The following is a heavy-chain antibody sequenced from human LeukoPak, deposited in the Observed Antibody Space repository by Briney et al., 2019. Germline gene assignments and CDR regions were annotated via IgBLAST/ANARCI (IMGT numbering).Heavy chain of an antibody. D-gene: IGHD4-17*01. Sequence: KSGGSLRLSCAASGFTFSNAWMSWVRQAPGKGLEWVGRIKSKTDGGTTDYAAPVKGRFTISRDDSKNTLYLQMNSLKTEDTAVYYCTRFPTVTTRYFDYWGQGTLVTVSS. J-gene: IGHJ4*02. V-gene: IGHV3-15*01. CDR2: IKSKTDGGTT. CDR1: GFTFSNAW. CDR3: TRFPTVTTRYFDY.